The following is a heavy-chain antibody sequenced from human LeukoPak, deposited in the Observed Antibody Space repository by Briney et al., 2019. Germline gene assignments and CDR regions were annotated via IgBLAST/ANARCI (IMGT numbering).Heavy chain of an antibody. V-gene: IGHV3-23*01. CDR3: AKDIVVVPAAISSGDAFDI. Sequence: GGSLRLSCAASGFTFSSYAMSWARQAPGKGLEWVSAISGSGGSTYYADSVKGRFTISRDNSKNTLYLQMNSLRAEDTAVYYCAKDIVVVPAAISSGDAFDIWGQGTMVTVSS. J-gene: IGHJ3*02. CDR2: ISGSGGST. CDR1: GFTFSSYA. D-gene: IGHD2-2*01.